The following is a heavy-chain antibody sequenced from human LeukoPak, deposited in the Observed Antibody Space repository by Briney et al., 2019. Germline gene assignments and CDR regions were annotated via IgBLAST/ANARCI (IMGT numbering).Heavy chain of an antibody. CDR2: INPNSGGT. V-gene: IGHV1-2*02. J-gene: IGHJ4*02. CDR3: ARASGRVVPAAID. CDR1: GYTFTGYY. Sequence: ASVKVSCKASGYTFTGYYMHWVRQAPGQGLEWMGWINPNSGGTNYAQKFQGRVTMTRDTSISTAYMELSRLRSDDMAVYYCARASGRVVPAAIDWGQGTLVTVSS. D-gene: IGHD2-2*02.